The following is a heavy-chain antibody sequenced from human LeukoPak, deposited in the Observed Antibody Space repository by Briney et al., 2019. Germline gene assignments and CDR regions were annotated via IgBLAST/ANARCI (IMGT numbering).Heavy chain of an antibody. Sequence: TGGSLRLSCAASGFTFSSFGMHWVRQAPGKGLEWVAFIRYDGNNEYYADSVKGRFTISRDNSKNTLFLQMNSLRAEDTAVYYCAKDASSGFEYWGQGTLVCVSS. CDR2: IRYDGNNE. J-gene: IGHJ4*02. D-gene: IGHD3-22*01. V-gene: IGHV3-30*02. CDR1: GFTFSSFG. CDR3: AKDASSGFEY.